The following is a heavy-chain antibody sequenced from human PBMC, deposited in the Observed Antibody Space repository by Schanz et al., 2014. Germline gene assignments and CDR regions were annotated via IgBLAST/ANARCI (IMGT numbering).Heavy chain of an antibody. J-gene: IGHJ6*02. CDR3: ARSGVDV. CDR1: GFTFNNFG. V-gene: IGHV3-21*01. CDR2: ITGGSTTYT. Sequence: EVQVVESGGGLVQPGGSLRLSCAASGFTFNNFGMNWVRQAPGKGLEWVSCITGGSTTYTYYADSVRGRFTISRDNAKSSVYLQMNSLRAEDTAVYYCARSGVDVWGQGTTVTVSS. D-gene: IGHD3-10*01.